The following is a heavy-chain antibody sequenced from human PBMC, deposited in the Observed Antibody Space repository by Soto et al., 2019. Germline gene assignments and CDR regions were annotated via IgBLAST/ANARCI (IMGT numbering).Heavy chain of an antibody. CDR1: GGSISSGGYY. D-gene: IGHD3-10*01. Sequence: SETLSLTCTVSGGSISSGGYYWSWIRQHPGKGLEWIGDIIHSGNTNYNPSLKSRVTISVDTSKNQFSLKLSSMTAADTAVYYCARYSGSGRFDYWGQGTPVTVSS. V-gene: IGHV4-39*07. J-gene: IGHJ4*02. CDR3: ARYSGSGRFDY. CDR2: IIHSGNT.